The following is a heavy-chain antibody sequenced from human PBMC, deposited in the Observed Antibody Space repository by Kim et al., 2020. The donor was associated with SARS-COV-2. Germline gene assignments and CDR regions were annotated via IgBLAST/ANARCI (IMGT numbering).Heavy chain of an antibody. D-gene: IGHD2-15*01. CDR3: AKERRKYCSGGSCHLEY. J-gene: IGHJ4*02. Sequence: VKGRFTNSRNNSKNTLYLKMNNLRAEDTAVYYCAKERRKYCSGGSCHLEYWGQGTLVTVSS. V-gene: IGHV3-33*06.